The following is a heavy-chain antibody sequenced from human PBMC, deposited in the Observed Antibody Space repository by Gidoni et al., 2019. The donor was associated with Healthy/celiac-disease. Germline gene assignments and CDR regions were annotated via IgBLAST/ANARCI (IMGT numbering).Heavy chain of an antibody. CDR3: ASTVEMATIPPGGDY. V-gene: IGHV1-69*02. CDR1: GGPFSSYT. D-gene: IGHD4-4*01. Sequence: QVQLVQSGAEVKKPGSSVKVSCKASGGPFSSYTISWVRQAPGQGLEWMGRIIPILDIANYAQKFQGRVTITADKSTSTAYMELSSLRSEDTAVYYCASTVEMATIPPGGDYWGQGTLVTVSS. J-gene: IGHJ4*02. CDR2: IIPILDIA.